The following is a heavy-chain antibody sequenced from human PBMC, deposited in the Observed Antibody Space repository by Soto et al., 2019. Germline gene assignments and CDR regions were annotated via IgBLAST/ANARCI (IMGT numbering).Heavy chain of an antibody. CDR2: ISSSSSYT. D-gene: IGHD1-1*01. J-gene: IGHJ6*02. V-gene: IGHV3-21*01. CDR3: ARSPQLEDYYYYGMDV. Sequence: GGSLRLSCAASGFTFSSYSMNWVRQAPGKGLEWVSSISSSSSYTYYADSVKGRFTISRDNAKNSLYLQMNSLRAEDTAVYYCARSPQLEDYYYYGMDVWGQGTTVTVSS. CDR1: GFTFSSYS.